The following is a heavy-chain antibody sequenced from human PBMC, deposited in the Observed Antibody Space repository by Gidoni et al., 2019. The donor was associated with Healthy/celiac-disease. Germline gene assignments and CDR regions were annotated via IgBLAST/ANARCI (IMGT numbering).Heavy chain of an antibody. J-gene: IGHJ5*02. Sequence: QLQLQESVPGLVTPSATLSLTCPVSGGSISSSSYYWGWIRQPPGKGLEWIGRIYYSGSTYYNPSLKSRVTRSVDTSKNQFSLKLSSVTAADTAVYYCARHGSSTQFDPWGQGTLVTVSS. CDR2: IYYSGST. V-gene: IGHV4-39*01. CDR3: ARHGSSTQFDP. CDR1: GGSISSSSYY. D-gene: IGHD6-13*01.